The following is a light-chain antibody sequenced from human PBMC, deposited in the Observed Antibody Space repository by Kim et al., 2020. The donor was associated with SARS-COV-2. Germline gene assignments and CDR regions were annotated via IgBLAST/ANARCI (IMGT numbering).Light chain of an antibody. CDR1: RSVFYSANNKNY. J-gene: IGKJ1*01. CDR2: WAS. Sequence: ATMHCKSSRSVFYSANNKNYLAWYQQKPGQPPKLLIYWASTREAGVPDRFSGSGSGTDFTLTISSLQAEDVAVYYCQQYYSTPWTFGQGTKVDIK. V-gene: IGKV4-1*01. CDR3: QQYYSTPWT.